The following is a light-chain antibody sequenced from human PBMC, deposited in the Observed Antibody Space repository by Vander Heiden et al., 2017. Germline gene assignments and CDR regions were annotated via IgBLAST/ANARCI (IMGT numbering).Light chain of an antibody. Sequence: QSALPQPTSVSRSPARSVTISSTGSSSDVGSYHLVSWYQLASGTAPKLIIYEAIKRPSGVSDRFSASKHGNTASLTNSGLQVQDEADYYCCSYAGSRTFVVIGGGTKLTVL. CDR1: SSDVGSYHL. V-gene: IGLV2-23*02. CDR3: CSYAGSRTFVV. CDR2: EAI. J-gene: IGLJ3*02.